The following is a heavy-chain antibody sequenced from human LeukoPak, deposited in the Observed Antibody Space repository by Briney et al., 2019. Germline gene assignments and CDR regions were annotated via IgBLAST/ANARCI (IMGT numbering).Heavy chain of an antibody. V-gene: IGHV4-38-2*01. Sequence: SETLSLTCAVSGYSISSGYYWGWIRQPPGKGLEWIGSIYHSGSTYYNPSLKSRVTISVDTSKNQFSLKLSSVTAADTAVYYCAVTNYYDSSVSTDYWGQGTLVTVSS. CDR1: GYSISSGYY. D-gene: IGHD3-22*01. CDR3: AVTNYYDSSVSTDY. CDR2: IYHSGST. J-gene: IGHJ4*02.